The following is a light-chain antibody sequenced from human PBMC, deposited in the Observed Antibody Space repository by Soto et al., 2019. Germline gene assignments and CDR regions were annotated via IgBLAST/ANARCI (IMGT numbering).Light chain of an antibody. CDR3: QSYDSSLSGSV. V-gene: IGLV1-40*01. CDR1: SSNIGANYD. CDR2: GNS. J-gene: IGLJ2*01. Sequence: QPVLTQPPSVSGAPGQRVTISCTGSSSNIGANYDVHWYQQLPGTAPKLLIYGNSNRPSGVPDRFSGSKSDTSASLAITGLQAEDEADYYCQSYDSSLSGSVFGGGTKLTVL.